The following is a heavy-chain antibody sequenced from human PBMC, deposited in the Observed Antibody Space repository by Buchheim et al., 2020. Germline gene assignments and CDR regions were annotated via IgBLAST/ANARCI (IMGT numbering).Heavy chain of an antibody. J-gene: IGHJ3*02. CDR3: ARDLGYYYDSSGSGAFDI. CDR2: ISYDGSNK. V-gene: IGHV3-30*04. Sequence: QVQLVESGGGVVQPGRSLRLSCAASGFTFSSYAMHWVRQAPGKGLEWVAVISYDGSNKYYADSVTGRFTIYRDNSKNTLYLQMNSLRAEDTAVYYCARDLGYYYDSSGSGAFDIWGQGT. CDR1: GFTFSSYA. D-gene: IGHD3-22*01.